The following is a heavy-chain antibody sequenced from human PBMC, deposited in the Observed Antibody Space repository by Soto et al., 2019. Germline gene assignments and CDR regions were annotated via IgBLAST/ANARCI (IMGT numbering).Heavy chain of an antibody. CDR2: INHSGST. Sequence: SETLSLTCAVYGGSFSGYYWSWIRQPPGKGLEWIGEINHSGSTNYNPSLKSRVTISVDTSKNQFSLKLSSVTAADTAVYYCARGSPPLISRSISSGWYKGPKFDYWGQGTLVTVSS. V-gene: IGHV4-34*01. CDR1: GGSFSGYY. CDR3: ARGSPPLISRSISSGWYKGPKFDY. D-gene: IGHD6-19*01. J-gene: IGHJ4*02.